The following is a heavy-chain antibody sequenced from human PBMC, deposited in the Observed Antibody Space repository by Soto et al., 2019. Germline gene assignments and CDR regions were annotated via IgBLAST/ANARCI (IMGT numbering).Heavy chain of an antibody. CDR3: AKEDCSGGSCYIGEGAFDI. CDR2: ISGSGGST. Sequence: GGSLRLSCAASGFTLSSYAMSWVRQAPGKGLEWVSAISGSGGSTYYADSVKGRFTISRDNSKNTLYLQMNSLRAEDTAVYYCAKEDCSGGSCYIGEGAFDIWGQGIMVTVSS. J-gene: IGHJ3*02. CDR1: GFTLSSYA. D-gene: IGHD2-15*01. V-gene: IGHV3-23*01.